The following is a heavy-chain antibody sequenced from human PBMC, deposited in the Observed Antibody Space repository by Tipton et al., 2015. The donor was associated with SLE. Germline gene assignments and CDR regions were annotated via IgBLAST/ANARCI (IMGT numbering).Heavy chain of an antibody. Sequence: VSGGSINSYYWSWIRQPPGKGLEWIGYIYYSGSTNYNPSLKSRVTISVDTSKNQFSLKLSSVTAADTAVYYCAIYSGSYYGHWFDPWGQGTLVTVSS. CDR1: GGSINSYY. CDR3: AIYSGSYYGHWFDP. CDR2: IYYSGST. V-gene: IGHV4-59*01. J-gene: IGHJ5*02. D-gene: IGHD1-26*01.